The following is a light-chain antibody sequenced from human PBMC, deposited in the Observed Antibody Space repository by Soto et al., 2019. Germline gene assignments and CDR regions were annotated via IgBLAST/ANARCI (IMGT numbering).Light chain of an antibody. CDR3: QQYHHWPPIT. Sequence: EVVLTQSPGTLSLSPGERATLSCRASQNIDSNLVWYQQKPGQSPRLLIFRASSRATGIPARFSGSGSGTEFTLTISSLQSEDFAVYYCQQYHHWPPITFGQGTRLEIK. CDR1: QNIDSN. V-gene: IGKV3-15*01. J-gene: IGKJ5*01. CDR2: RAS.